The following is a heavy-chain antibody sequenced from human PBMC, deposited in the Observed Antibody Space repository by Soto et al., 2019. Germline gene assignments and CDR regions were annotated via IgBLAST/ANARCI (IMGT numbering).Heavy chain of an antibody. CDR1: GYTFTNFG. CDR3: AKDDDYRDPTPHNIDY. CDR2: ISAYNGNR. V-gene: IGHV1-18*01. J-gene: IGHJ4*02. Sequence: GASVKVSCKASGYTFTNFGITWVRQAPGQGLEWMGWISAYNGNRNYAQNFQGRVTMTTDTSTSTAYMELRSLRSEDTAVYYCAKDDDYRDPTPHNIDYWGQGTLVTVSS. D-gene: IGHD4-17*01.